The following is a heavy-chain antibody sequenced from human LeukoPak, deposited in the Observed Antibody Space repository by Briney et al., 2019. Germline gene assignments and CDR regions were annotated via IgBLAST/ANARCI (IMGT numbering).Heavy chain of an antibody. CDR2: IHYSGTT. J-gene: IGHJ4*02. CDR1: GGSISGYF. D-gene: IGHD3-10*01. CDR3: ARYGITIVRGGKYYFDS. V-gene: IGHV4-59*08. Sequence: KASETLSLTCTVSGGSISGYFWSWIRQPPEKGLEGIGYIHYSGTTNYNPSLNSRVTISVDTSKNQFSLRLSSVTAADTAVYYCARYGITIVRGGKYYFDSWGQGTLVTVSS.